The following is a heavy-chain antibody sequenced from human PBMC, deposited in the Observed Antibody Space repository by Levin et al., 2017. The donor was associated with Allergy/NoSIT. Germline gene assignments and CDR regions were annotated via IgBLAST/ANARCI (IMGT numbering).Heavy chain of an antibody. J-gene: IGHJ4*02. D-gene: IGHD3-10*01. V-gene: IGHV1-69*02. CDR3: ARGGLPAYYFDS. Sequence: SVKVSCKASGGSASSYTISWVRQAPGQGLEWMGRIIPMFGIEKYAQKFQDRVTITADRSTSTTYMELKSLRSEDTAVYYCARGGLPAYYFDSWGQGSVVTVSS. CDR2: IIPMFGIE. CDR1: GGSASSYT.